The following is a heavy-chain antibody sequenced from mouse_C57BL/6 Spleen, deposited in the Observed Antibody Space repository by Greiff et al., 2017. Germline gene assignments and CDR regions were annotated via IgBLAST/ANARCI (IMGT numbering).Heavy chain of an antibody. CDR3: ARPFVGYYNWVAY. V-gene: IGHV5-17*01. D-gene: IGHD2-3*01. Sequence: EVLLVESGGGLVKPGGSLKLSCAASGFTFSDYGMHWVRQAPEKGLEWVAYISSGSSTIYYADKVKGRFTISRDNANNTLFMQLTRLRSEDTAMYYGARPFVGYYNWVAYWGQGTLVTVSA. CDR2: ISSGSSTI. CDR1: GFTFSDYG. J-gene: IGHJ3*01.